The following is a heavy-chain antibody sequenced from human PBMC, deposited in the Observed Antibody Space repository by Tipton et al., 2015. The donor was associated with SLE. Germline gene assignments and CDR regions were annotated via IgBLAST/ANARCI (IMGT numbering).Heavy chain of an antibody. Sequence: TLSLTCTVSGGSISSHYWSWIRQPPGKGLEWIGYIYYSGSPNYNPSLKSRVTMSLDTSKNQFSLKLSSVTAADTAVYYCASAGHMTRGVRNPFDMWGQGTMVTVSS. D-gene: IGHD3-10*01. CDR1: GGSISSHY. CDR3: ASAGHMTRGVRNPFDM. CDR2: IYYSGSP. V-gene: IGHV4-59*11. J-gene: IGHJ3*02.